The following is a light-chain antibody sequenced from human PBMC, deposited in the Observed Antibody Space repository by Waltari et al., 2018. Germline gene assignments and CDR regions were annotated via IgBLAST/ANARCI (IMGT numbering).Light chain of an antibody. CDR1: QDISSW. CDR3: QRAYGFLFT. V-gene: IGKV1-12*01. Sequence: DIQLTQSPSSVSASIGDRVTITCRASQDISSWLAWYQQKPGKAPRFLIYAASSLQSGVPSRFTGSGSGTDFTLTISSLQPEDFATYYCQRAYGFLFTFGQGTTVDI. J-gene: IGKJ1*01. CDR2: AAS.